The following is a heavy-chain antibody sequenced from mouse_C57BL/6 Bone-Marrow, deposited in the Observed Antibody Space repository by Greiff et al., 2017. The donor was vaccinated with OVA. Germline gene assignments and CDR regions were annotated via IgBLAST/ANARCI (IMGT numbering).Heavy chain of an antibody. CDR3: ARERGVRQHFAY. CDR1: GYTFTSYW. Sequence: VKLLESGAELVKPGASVKLSCKASGYTFTSYWMHWVKQRPGQGLEWIGYINPSSGYTKYNQKFKDKATLTADKSSTTAYMQLSSLTYEDAAVYYCARERGVRQHFAYWGQGTLVTVSA. CDR2: INPSSGYT. V-gene: IGHV1-7*01. J-gene: IGHJ3*01. D-gene: IGHD1-2*01.